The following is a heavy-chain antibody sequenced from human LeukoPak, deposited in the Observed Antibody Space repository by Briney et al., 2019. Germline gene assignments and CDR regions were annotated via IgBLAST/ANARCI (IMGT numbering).Heavy chain of an antibody. V-gene: IGHV4-61*01. CDR1: GGSVSSGSYY. CDR2: IYYSGST. J-gene: IGHJ4*02. CDR3: ARETAYGDFNFDY. D-gene: IGHD4-17*01. Sequence: PSETLSLTCTVSGGSVSSGSYYWSWIRQPPGKGLEWIGYIYYSGSTNYNPSLKSRVTISVDTSKNQFSLKLSPVTAADTAVYYCARETAYGDFNFDYWGQGTLVTVSS.